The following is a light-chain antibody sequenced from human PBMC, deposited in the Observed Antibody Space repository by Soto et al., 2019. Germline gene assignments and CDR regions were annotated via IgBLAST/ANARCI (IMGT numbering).Light chain of an antibody. CDR1: QSVNNY. Sequence: EIVMTQSPATVSVSPGERVTLSCRAIQSVNNYLAWYQQKPGQAPRLLVHRIFSRATGVPARVSGSGSGTEFTLTISSLQSEDSAVYYCQQHNNWALTFGGGTKVEFK. J-gene: IGKJ4*01. CDR2: RIF. V-gene: IGKV3-15*01. CDR3: QQHNNWALT.